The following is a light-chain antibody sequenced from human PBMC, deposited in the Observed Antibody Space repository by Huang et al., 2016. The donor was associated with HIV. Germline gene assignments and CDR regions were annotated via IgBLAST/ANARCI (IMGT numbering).Light chain of an antibody. CDR3: QQYNKWPRT. CDR2: GAS. V-gene: IGKV3-15*01. Sequence: EIVMTQSPATLSVSPGDRVTLSCRANQSIRTNLAWYQQKPGQAPRLLISGASTRATNLPARFSGSGSGTEFTLAISSLQSEDFAVYYCQQYNKWPRTFGQGTKVEIK. CDR1: QSIRTN. J-gene: IGKJ1*01.